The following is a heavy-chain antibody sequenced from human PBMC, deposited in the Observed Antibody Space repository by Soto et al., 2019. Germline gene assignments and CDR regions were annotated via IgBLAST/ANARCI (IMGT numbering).Heavy chain of an antibody. CDR2: IFHGGNT. D-gene: IGHD2-15*01. CDR1: GFFIRSGNY. Sequence: PSETLSLTCAVSGFFIRSGNYWGCIRKPPGKGLEWIGSIFHGGNTYYNPSLKSRVTISVDMSKNQFSLKLNSVTAADTAVYYCARARWYDAFDVWGQGTVVTVSS. J-gene: IGHJ3*01. V-gene: IGHV4-38-2*01. CDR3: ARARWYDAFDV.